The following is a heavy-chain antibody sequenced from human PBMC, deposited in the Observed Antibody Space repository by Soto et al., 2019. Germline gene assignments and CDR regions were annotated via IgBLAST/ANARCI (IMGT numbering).Heavy chain of an antibody. CDR3: AAPKQLSMGYYYGMDV. V-gene: IGHV5-10-1*01. CDR1: GYGFTSYW. Sequence: PGESLKISCKGSGYGFTSYWISWVRQMPGKGLEWMGRIDPSDSYTNYSPSFQGHVTISADKSISTAYLQWSSLKASDTAMYYCAAPKQLSMGYYYGMDVWGQGTTVTVSS. CDR2: IDPSDSYT. J-gene: IGHJ6*02. D-gene: IGHD2-2*01.